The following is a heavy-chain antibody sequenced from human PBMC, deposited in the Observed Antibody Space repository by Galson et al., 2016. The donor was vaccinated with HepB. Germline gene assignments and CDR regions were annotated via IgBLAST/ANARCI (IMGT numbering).Heavy chain of an antibody. CDR2: ISYDVGNK. J-gene: IGHJ3*01. CDR3: ARDKSLGDLSAFDL. D-gene: IGHD3-16*01. V-gene: IGHV3-30-3*01. CDR1: GFRFRDYA. Sequence: SLRLSCAASGFRFRDYALHWVRQAPGKGPEWVARISYDVGNKFYADSVKGRLTISRDNSKDPLYLQMNSLTTDDTALYYCARDKSLGDLSAFDLWGQGTKVAVSS.